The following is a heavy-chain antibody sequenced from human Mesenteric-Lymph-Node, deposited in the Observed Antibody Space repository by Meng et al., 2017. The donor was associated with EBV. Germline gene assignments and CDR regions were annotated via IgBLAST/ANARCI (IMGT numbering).Heavy chain of an antibody. CDR1: GGSFSGYY. CDR3: ARGEKGPIDY. CDR2: INHSGST. V-gene: IGHV4-34*01. Sequence: AQLQQWGAGLLKPSETLSLTCAVYGGSFSGYYWSWIRQPPGKGLEWIGEINHSGSTNYNPSLKSRVTISVDTSKNQFSLKLSSVTAADTAVYYCARGEKGPIDYWGQGTLVTVSS. J-gene: IGHJ4*02.